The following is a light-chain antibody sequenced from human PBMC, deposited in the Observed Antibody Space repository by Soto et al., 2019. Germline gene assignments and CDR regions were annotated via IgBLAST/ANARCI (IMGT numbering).Light chain of an antibody. CDR3: QQYDSHSYT. CDR2: KTS. J-gene: IGKJ2*01. CDR1: QTISSW. Sequence: DIQMTQSPSTLSASVGDRVTITCRASQTISSWLVWYQQKPGKAPKLLIYKTSILESGVPSRFSGSGSATEFNLTISRLQPDDFATYYCQQYDSHSYTFGQGTKLEIK. V-gene: IGKV1-5*03.